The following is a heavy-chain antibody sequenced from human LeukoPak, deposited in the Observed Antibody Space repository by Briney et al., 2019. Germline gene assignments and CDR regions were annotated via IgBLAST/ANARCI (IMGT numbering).Heavy chain of an antibody. CDR1: GITFNSYT. J-gene: IGHJ4*02. V-gene: IGHV3-30-3*01. D-gene: IGHD6-6*01. Sequence: WSLRLSCVASGITFNSYTMHCVRQAPGKGLEWVADISYDGSNQYFADSVRGRFTISRDNSKNTLYLQMNSLKTEDTAVYYCAADRFGSSSIRVGLDYWGQGTLVTVSS. CDR3: AADRFGSSSIRVGLDY. CDR2: ISYDGSNQ.